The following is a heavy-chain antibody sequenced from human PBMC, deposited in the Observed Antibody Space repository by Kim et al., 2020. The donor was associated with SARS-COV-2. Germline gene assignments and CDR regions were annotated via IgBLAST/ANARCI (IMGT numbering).Heavy chain of an antibody. V-gene: IGHV4-39*01. CDR3: ASGGSWSGYYTGYDFYYYYGMHV. J-gene: IGHJ6*02. Sequence: SETLSLTCTVSGGSISSSDYYWGWIRQPPGKGLEWIGSIYYSGSIYYNPSLQSRVTTSVDTSKNQFSLKLSSVTAADTAVYYCASGGSWSGYYTGYDFYYYYGMHVWGQGTTVTVSS. CDR1: GGSISSSDYY. D-gene: IGHD3-3*01. CDR2: IYYSGSI.